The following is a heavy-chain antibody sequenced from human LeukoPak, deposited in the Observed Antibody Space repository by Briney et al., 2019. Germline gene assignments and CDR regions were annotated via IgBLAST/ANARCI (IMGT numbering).Heavy chain of an antibody. CDR1: GFTFSSYA. Sequence: PGGSLRLSCAASGFTFSSYAMSWVRQAPGKGLEWVSAISGSGDSAYYADSVKGRFSFPRDNSRNTLYLQMNSLRAEDTAVYYCAKKYGTGSYYFDYWGQGTLVTVSS. J-gene: IGHJ4*02. D-gene: IGHD3-10*01. CDR2: ISGSGDSA. CDR3: AKKYGTGSYYFDY. V-gene: IGHV3-23*01.